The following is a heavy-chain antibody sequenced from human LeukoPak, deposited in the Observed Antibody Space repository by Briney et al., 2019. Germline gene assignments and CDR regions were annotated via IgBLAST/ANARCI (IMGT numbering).Heavy chain of an antibody. V-gene: IGHV1-3*01. CDR1: GYTFTSYA. CDR2: INAGNGNT. D-gene: IGHD5-18*01. J-gene: IGHJ4*02. Sequence: GASVKVSCKASGYTFTSYAMHWVRQAPGQRLEWMGWINAGNGNTKYSQKFQGRVTITRDTSASTAYMELSSLRSEDTAVYYCARDRYTAMVRGYFDYWGQGTLVTVSS. CDR3: ARDRYTAMVRGYFDY.